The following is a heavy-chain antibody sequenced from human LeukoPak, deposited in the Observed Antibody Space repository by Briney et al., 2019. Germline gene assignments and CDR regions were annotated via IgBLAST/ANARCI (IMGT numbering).Heavy chain of an antibody. CDR3: AKDRGSYSRGWTGFDY. Sequence: GRSLRLSCAASGFTFSSYGMHWVRQAPGKGLEWVAVISYDGSNKYYADSVKGRFTISRDNSKNTLYLQMNSLRAEDTAVYYCAKDRGSYSRGWTGFDYWGQGTLVTVSS. CDR2: ISYDGSNK. V-gene: IGHV3-30*18. D-gene: IGHD6-19*01. CDR1: GFTFSSYG. J-gene: IGHJ4*02.